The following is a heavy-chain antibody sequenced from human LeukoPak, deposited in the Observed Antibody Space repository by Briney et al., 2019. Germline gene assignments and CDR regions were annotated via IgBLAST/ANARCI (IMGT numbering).Heavy chain of an antibody. CDR1: GYTLTELS. Sequence: ASVKVSCKVSGYTLTELSMHWVRQAPGKGLEWMGGFDPEDGETIYAQKFQGRVTMTEDTFTDTAYMELSSLRSEDTAVYYCATAILRFLEWRIDYWGQGTLVTVSS. V-gene: IGHV1-24*01. CDR2: FDPEDGET. D-gene: IGHD3-3*01. J-gene: IGHJ4*02. CDR3: ATAILRFLEWRIDY.